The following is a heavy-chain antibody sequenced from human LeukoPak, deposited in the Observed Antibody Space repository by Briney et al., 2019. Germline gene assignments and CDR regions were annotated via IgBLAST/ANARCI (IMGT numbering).Heavy chain of an antibody. CDR3: ARQIQLWGFDY. CDR2: IYYSGSA. J-gene: IGHJ4*02. V-gene: IGHV4-59*08. CDR1: GGPISSYY. D-gene: IGHD5-18*01. Sequence: SVTLSLTCTVSGGPISSYYWRWIRPPPGKGLEWIGYIYYSGSANYNPSLKSRVTISVDTSKNQFSLKLSSVTAADTAVYYCARQIQLWGFDYWGQGTLVTVSS.